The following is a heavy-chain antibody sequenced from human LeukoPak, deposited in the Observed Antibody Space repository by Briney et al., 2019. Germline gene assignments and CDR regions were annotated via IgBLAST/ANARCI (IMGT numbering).Heavy chain of an antibody. Sequence: ASVKVSCKASGYTFTGYYMHWVRQAPGQGLEWVGWINPNSGGTNYAQKFQGRVTMTRDTSISTAYMELSRPRSDDTAVYYCARELAMATMDYWGQGTLVTVSS. D-gene: IGHD5-24*01. J-gene: IGHJ4*02. CDR2: INPNSGGT. V-gene: IGHV1-2*02. CDR3: ARELAMATMDY. CDR1: GYTFTGYY.